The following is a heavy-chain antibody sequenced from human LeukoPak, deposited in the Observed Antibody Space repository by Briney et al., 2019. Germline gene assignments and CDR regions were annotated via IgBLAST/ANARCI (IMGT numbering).Heavy chain of an antibody. CDR3: ARGYYYGSGSRFDP. V-gene: IGHV4-59*01. CDR2: IYYSGST. CDR1: GGSISSYY. D-gene: IGHD3-10*01. J-gene: IGHJ5*02. Sequence: SETLSLTCTVSGGSISSYYWSWIRQPPGKGLEWIGYIYYSGSTNYNPSLKSRATISVDTSKNQFSLKLSSVTAADTAVYYCARGYYYGSGSRFDPWGQGTLVTVSS.